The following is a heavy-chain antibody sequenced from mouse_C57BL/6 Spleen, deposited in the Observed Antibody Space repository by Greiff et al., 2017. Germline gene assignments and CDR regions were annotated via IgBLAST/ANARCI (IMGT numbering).Heavy chain of an antibody. D-gene: IGHD1-1*02. CDR2: IDPSDSET. Sequence: QVQLKEPGAELVRPGSSVKLSCKASGYTFTSYWMHWVKQRPIQGLEWIGNIDPSDSETHYNQKFKDKATLTVDKSSSTAYRQLSSLTSEDSAVYYCARLYGPDVWGTGTTVTVSS. CDR1: GYTFTSYW. CDR3: ARLYGPDV. J-gene: IGHJ1*03. V-gene: IGHV1-52*01.